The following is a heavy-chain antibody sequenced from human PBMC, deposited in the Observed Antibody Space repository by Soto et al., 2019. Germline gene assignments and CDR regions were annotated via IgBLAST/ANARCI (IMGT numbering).Heavy chain of an antibody. D-gene: IGHD6-13*01. V-gene: IGHV1-18*01. CDR3: ARSGSSWNLREFDY. Sequence: GAEVKKPGASVQVSCKASDYTFTSYGIIWVRQAPGQGLEWIGWISVYNGNTNYAQKFRGRVTMTTDISTTTAYMEMRSLRSDDTAVYYCARSGSSWNLREFDYWGQGTLVTVSS. CDR2: ISVYNGNT. CDR1: DYTFTSYG. J-gene: IGHJ4*02.